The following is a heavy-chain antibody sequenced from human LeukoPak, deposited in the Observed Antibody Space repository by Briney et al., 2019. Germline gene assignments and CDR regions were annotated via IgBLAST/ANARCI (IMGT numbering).Heavy chain of an antibody. Sequence: GGSLRLSCAASGFTFKTYAMNWVRQTPGKGLEWVSAISGSGSSTYYTDSVKGRFTISRDNSKNTLYLQINNLRADDTALYYCAKTPAELRTFDYWGQGTLVTVSS. D-gene: IGHD1-14*01. J-gene: IGHJ4*02. V-gene: IGHV3-23*01. CDR2: ISGSGSST. CDR3: AKTPAELRTFDY. CDR1: GFTFKTYA.